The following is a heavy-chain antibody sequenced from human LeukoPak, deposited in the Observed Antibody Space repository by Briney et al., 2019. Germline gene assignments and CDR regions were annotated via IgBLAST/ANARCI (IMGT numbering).Heavy chain of an antibody. CDR1: GGSISSNNW. V-gene: IGHV4-4*02. Sequence: SETLCLTRAVSGGSISSNNWWSWVRQTPGKGLEWIGEIYNSGSTNYNPSLKSRVTISVDKSKDQFSLRLSSVTAADTAVYYCARSLGTYYYDISGFFYFQHWGQGTMAPFSS. J-gene: IGHJ1*01. CDR2: IYNSGST. D-gene: IGHD3-22*01. CDR3: ARSLGTYYYDISGFFYFQH.